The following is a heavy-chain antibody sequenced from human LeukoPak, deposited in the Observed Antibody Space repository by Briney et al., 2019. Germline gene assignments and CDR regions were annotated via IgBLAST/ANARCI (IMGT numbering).Heavy chain of an antibody. V-gene: IGHV3-23*01. Sequence: GGSLRLSCAASGFPFPSYAMSWVRQAPGQGMERVSLIHIDAVGTYYAGSVKGRFTISRDNSKNTLYLQMNSLRAEDTAVYYCAKFRGGTTPLYHFDYWGQGTLVTVSS. CDR2: IHIDAVGT. CDR3: AKFRGGTTPLYHFDY. J-gene: IGHJ4*02. CDR1: GFPFPSYA. D-gene: IGHD1-1*01.